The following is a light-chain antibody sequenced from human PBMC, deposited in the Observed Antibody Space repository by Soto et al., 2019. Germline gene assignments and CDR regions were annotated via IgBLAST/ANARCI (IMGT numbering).Light chain of an antibody. CDR1: SSDVGGYNY. CDR2: EVS. V-gene: IGLV2-14*01. Sequence: QSALTQPASVSGSPGQSITNSCTGSSSDVGGYNYVSWYQQHPGKAPKFMIYEVSNRPSGVSNRFSGSKSGNTASLTISGLQAEDEADYYCSSYTSSNTQVFGTGTKVTVL. J-gene: IGLJ1*01. CDR3: SSYTSSNTQV.